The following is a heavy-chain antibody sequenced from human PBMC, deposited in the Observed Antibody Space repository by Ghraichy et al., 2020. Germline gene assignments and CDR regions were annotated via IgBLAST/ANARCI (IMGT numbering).Heavy chain of an antibody. CDR3: ARGSLRMTTVVTRPFFDY. V-gene: IGHV4-34*01. CDR1: GGSFSGYY. CDR2: INHSGST. Sequence: SETLSLTCAVYGGSFSGYYWSWIRQPPGKGLEWIGEINHSGSTNYNPSLKSRVTISVDTSTNQFSLKLSSVTTADTAVYYCARGSLRMTTVVTRPFFDYWGQGTLVTVSS. D-gene: IGHD4-23*01. J-gene: IGHJ4*02.